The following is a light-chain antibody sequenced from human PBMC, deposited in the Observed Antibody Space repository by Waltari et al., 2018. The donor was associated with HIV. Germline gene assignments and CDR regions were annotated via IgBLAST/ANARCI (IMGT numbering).Light chain of an antibody. V-gene: IGLV2-8*01. J-gene: IGLJ2*01. CDR2: EVN. CDR1: RNDVGNYAY. CDR3: SSYAGRNNRLV. Sequence: QSALTQHPSASGSPEQSVTLSCTGTRNDVGNYAYVSWYQQHPGKAPKRLMYEVNQRPSGVPDRFSGSKSDNTASLTVSGLQAEDEADYYCSSYAGRNNRLVFGGGTKMTVL.